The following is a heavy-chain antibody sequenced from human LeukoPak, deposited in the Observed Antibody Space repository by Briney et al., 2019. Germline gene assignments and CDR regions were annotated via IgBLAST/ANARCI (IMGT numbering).Heavy chain of an antibody. CDR1: GYTFTSYG. D-gene: IGHD3-22*01. V-gene: IGHV1-18*01. CDR2: ISAYNGNT. CDR3: ARGYYDSSGYYPRYYYYMDV. J-gene: IGHJ6*03. Sequence: ASVKVSCKASGYTFTSYGISWVRQAPGQGLEWMGWISAYNGNTNYAQKLQGRVTMTTDTSTSTAYMELRSLRSEDTAVYYCARGYYDSSGYYPRYYYYMDVWGKGTTVTVSS.